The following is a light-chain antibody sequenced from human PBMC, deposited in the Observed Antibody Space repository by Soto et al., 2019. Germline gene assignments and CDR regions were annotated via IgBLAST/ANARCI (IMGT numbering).Light chain of an antibody. V-gene: IGKV3-20*01. CDR2: AAS. CDR1: QSVSSSY. J-gene: IGKJ1*01. CDR3: QQYGSSPWT. Sequence: EIVLTQSPGTLSLSPGERATLSCRASQSVSSSYLAWYQQKPGQAPRLLLYAASSRATGIPDRFSGSGSGTDFTLTISRLEPEDCAVYYCQQYGSSPWTFGQGTKVEIK.